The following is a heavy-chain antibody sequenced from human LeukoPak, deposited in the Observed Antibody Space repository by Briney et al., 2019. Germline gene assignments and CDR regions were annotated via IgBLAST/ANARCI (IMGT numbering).Heavy chain of an antibody. CDR1: GFTFSSYA. Sequence: GGSLRLSCAASGFTFSSYAMSWVRQAPGKGLEWVSAISGSGGSTYYADSVKGRFTISRDNSKNTLYLQMNSLRAEDTAVYYCAKDPSNSSDWYLNWFDPWGQGTLVTVSS. CDR3: AKDPSNSSDWYLNWFDP. V-gene: IGHV3-23*01. J-gene: IGHJ5*02. D-gene: IGHD6-19*01. CDR2: ISGSGGST.